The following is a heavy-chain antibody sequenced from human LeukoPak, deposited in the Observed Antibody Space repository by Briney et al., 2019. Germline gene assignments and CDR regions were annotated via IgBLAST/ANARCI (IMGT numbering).Heavy chain of an antibody. Sequence: PSETLSLTCAVYGGSFSGYYWSWIRQPPGKGLEWIGEIDHSGSTNYNPSLKSRVTISVDTSKNQFSLKLSSVTAADTAVYYCARGGSGYSYGSRTFDYWGQGTLVTVSS. J-gene: IGHJ4*02. CDR2: IDHSGST. D-gene: IGHD5-18*01. V-gene: IGHV4-34*01. CDR3: ARGGSGYSYGSRTFDY. CDR1: GGSFSGYY.